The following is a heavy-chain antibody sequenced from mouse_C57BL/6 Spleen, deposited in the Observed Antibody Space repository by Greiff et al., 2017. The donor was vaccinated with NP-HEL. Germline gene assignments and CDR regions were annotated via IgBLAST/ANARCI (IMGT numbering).Heavy chain of an antibody. J-gene: IGHJ3*01. D-gene: IGHD2-4*01. CDR3: TRRGYCDYDVGFAY. CDR2: IRNKANNHAT. V-gene: IGHV6-6*01. CDR1: GFTFSDAW. Sequence: EVQRVESGGGLVQPGGSMKLSCAASGFTFSDAWMDWVRQSPEKGLEWVAEIRNKANNHATYYAESVKGRFTISRDDSKSSVYLQMNSLRAEDTGIYYCTRRGYCDYDVGFAYWGQGTLVTVSA.